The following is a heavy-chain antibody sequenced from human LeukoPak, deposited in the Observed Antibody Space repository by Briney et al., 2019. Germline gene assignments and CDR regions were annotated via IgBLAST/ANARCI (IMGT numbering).Heavy chain of an antibody. CDR3: ARDQRRDGYNVGRGAFDI. CDR1: GFTFSDYY. CDR2: INWNGGST. D-gene: IGHD5-24*01. J-gene: IGHJ3*02. V-gene: IGHV3-20*04. Sequence: PGGSLRLSCAASGFTFSDYYMSWIRQAPGKGLEWVSGINWNGGSTGYADSVKGRFTISRDNAKNSLYLQMNSLRAEDTALYYCARDQRRDGYNVGRGAFDIWGQGTMVTVSS.